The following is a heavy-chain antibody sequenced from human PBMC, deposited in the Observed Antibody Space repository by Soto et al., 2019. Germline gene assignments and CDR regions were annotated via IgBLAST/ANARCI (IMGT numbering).Heavy chain of an antibody. Sequence: GASVKVSCKASGYTFTGYYMHWVRQAPGQGLEWMGWINPNSGGTNYAQKFQGWVTMTRDTSISTAYMELSRLRSDDTAVYYCARDLSRDGLALYYFDYWGQGTLVTVSS. D-gene: IGHD4-17*01. CDR1: GYTFTGYY. J-gene: IGHJ4*02. CDR2: INPNSGGT. V-gene: IGHV1-2*04. CDR3: ARDLSRDGLALYYFDY.